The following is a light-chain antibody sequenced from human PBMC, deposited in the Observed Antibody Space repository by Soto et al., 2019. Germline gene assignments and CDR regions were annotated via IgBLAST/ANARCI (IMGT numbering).Light chain of an antibody. CDR1: QNIATY. J-gene: IGKJ2*01. Sequence: DGQMTQSPSSLSASVGDRVTITCRTSQNIATYLNWYQHKPGRAPNLLIYAASSLQSVVPSRFSGSGSGTDFTLTISSLHPEDFATYYGQQSYSRPYTFGQGTRLVIK. CDR3: QQSYSRPYT. CDR2: AAS. V-gene: IGKV1-39*01.